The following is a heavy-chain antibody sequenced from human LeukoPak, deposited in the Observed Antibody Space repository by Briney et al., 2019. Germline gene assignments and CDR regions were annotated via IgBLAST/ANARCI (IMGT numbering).Heavy chain of an antibody. J-gene: IGHJ4*02. CDR3: AKDRRGYHYFDY. CDR2: IWYDGSNK. Sequence: GGSLRLSCAASGFTFSSYGMHWVRQAPGKGLEWVAVIWYDGSNKYYADSVKGRFTISRDNSKNTLYLQMNSLRAEDTAVYYCAKDRRGYHYFDYWGQGTLVTVSS. V-gene: IGHV3-33*06. CDR1: GFTFSSYG. D-gene: IGHD6-13*01.